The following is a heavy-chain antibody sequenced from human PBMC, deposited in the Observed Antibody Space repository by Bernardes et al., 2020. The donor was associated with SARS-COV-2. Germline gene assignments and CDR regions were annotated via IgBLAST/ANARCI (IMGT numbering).Heavy chain of an antibody. V-gene: IGHV3-53*01. Sequence: GGSLRLSCAVSGFTVSSYYMTWVRQAPGKGLEWVSIIYSGGTTYYADSVRGRCTITRDKSKNTLYLQMNSLRAGDTAVYYCARAVMPYYFDYWGQGALVTVSS. CDR2: IYSGGTT. J-gene: IGHJ4*02. CDR1: GFTVSSYY. D-gene: IGHD2-2*01. CDR3: ARAVMPYYFDY.